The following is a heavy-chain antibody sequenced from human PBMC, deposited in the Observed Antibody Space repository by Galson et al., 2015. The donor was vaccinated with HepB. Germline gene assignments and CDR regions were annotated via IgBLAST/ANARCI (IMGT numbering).Heavy chain of an antibody. CDR1: GFTFSSYV. Sequence: SLRLSCAASGFTFSSYVMHWVRQAPGKGLEYVSAISSNGGNTYYADSVKGRFTISRDNSKNTLYLQMSSLRAEDTAVYYCVRQNDYGDHFDYWGQGTLVTVSS. J-gene: IGHJ4*02. CDR3: VRQNDYGDHFDY. V-gene: IGHV3-64D*06. D-gene: IGHD4-17*01. CDR2: ISSNGGNT.